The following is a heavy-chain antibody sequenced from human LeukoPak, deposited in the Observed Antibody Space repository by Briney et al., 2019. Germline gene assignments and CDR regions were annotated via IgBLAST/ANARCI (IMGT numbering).Heavy chain of an antibody. Sequence: SQTLSLTCTVSGGSIRSGGYYWSWISQHPGKGLEWIGYIYYSGASYYNPSLKSRVTISVDTSKNQFSLKLSSVTAADTAVYYCAGSGSYYQLSWGQGTLVTVSS. CDR3: AGSGSYYQLS. V-gene: IGHV4-31*03. CDR2: IYYSGAS. CDR1: GGSIRSGGYY. D-gene: IGHD1-26*01. J-gene: IGHJ5*02.